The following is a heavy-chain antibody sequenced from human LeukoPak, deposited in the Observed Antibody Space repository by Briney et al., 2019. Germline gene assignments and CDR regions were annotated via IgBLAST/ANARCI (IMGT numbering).Heavy chain of an antibody. J-gene: IGHJ6*03. CDR3: ARGGGVERRGRENYYYYYMDV. V-gene: IGHV1-18*01. CDR1: GYTFTSYS. CDR2: ISAYNGNT. Sequence: ASVKVSCKASGYTFTSYSISWVRQAPGQGLEWMGWISAYNGNTNYAQKLQGRVTMTTDTSTSTAYMELRSLRSDDTAVYYCARGGGVERRGRENYYYYYMDVWGKGTTVTVSS. D-gene: IGHD1-1*01.